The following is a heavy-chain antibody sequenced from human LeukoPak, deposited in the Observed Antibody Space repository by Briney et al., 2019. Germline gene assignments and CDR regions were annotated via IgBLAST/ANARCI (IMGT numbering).Heavy chain of an antibody. CDR3: ASLGRVAGKNWFDP. CDR1: GFTFGSYS. J-gene: IGHJ5*02. V-gene: IGHV3-21*01. D-gene: IGHD1-14*01. CDR2: ISSSSSYI. Sequence: GGSLKLSCAASGFTFGSYSMNWVRQAPGKGLEWVSSISSSSSYIYYADSVKGRFTISRDNAKNSLYLQMNSLRAEDTAVYYCASLGRVAGKNWFDPWGQGTLVTVSS.